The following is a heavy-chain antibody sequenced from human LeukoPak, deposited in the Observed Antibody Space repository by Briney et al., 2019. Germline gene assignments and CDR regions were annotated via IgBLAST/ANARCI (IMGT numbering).Heavy chain of an antibody. V-gene: IGHV3-48*03. D-gene: IGHD3-10*01. Sequence: GSLSLSCAASGFPFSSYEMNWVRRAPGKGLEWVSYISSSGSTIYYADSVKGRFTISRDNAKNSLYLQMNSLRAEDTAVYYCARVPFYYGSGSYYGLDYWGQGTLVTVSS. CDR2: ISSSGSTI. J-gene: IGHJ4*02. CDR3: ARVPFYYGSGSYYGLDY. CDR1: GFPFSSYE.